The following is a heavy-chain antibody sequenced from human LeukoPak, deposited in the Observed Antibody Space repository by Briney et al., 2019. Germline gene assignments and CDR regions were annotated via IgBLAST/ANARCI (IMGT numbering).Heavy chain of an antibody. CDR1: GFTFDDYA. Sequence: GGSLRLSCAASGFTFDDYAMHWVRQAPGKGLEWVSLISGDGGSTYYADSVKGRFTISRDNSKNSLYLQMNSLRTEDTALYYCARAKDCSSITCPFDIWGQGTMVTVSS. CDR2: ISGDGGST. J-gene: IGHJ3*02. V-gene: IGHV3-43*02. D-gene: IGHD2-2*01. CDR3: ARAKDCSSITCPFDI.